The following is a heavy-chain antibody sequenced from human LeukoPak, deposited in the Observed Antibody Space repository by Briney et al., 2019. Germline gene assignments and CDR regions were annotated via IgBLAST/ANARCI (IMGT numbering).Heavy chain of an antibody. V-gene: IGHV4-61*01. Sequence: SSETLSLTCTVSGGSVSSGNYYWTWIRQPPGEGLEWIGYNSYSGSANYNPSLKSRVTILLDTSKNQFSLKLSSVTAADTAVYYCARVMYSSGLQAPDGTQDFDYWGQGTLVTVSS. CDR2: NSYSGSA. CDR3: ARVMYSSGLQAPDGTQDFDY. CDR1: GGSVSSGNYY. J-gene: IGHJ4*02. D-gene: IGHD6-19*01.